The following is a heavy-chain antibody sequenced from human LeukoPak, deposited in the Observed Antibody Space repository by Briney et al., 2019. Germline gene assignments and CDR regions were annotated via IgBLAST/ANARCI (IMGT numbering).Heavy chain of an antibody. CDR2: IYYSGST. V-gene: IGHV4-31*03. Sequence: SQTLSLTCTVSGGSISSGGYYWSWIRQHPGKGLEWIGYIYYSGSTYYNPSLKSRVTISVDTSKNQFSLKLSSVTAADTAVYYCAKEWLSSGSYLDYWGQGTLVTVSS. CDR3: AKEWLSSGSYLDY. J-gene: IGHJ4*02. D-gene: IGHD1-26*01. CDR1: GGSISSGGYY.